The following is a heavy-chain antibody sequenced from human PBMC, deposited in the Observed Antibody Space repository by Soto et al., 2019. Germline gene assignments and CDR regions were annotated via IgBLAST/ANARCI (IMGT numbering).Heavy chain of an antibody. V-gene: IGHV4-59*01. CDR2: SYYSGST. CDR3: ESMVATLIDY. Sequence: SETLSLTCTVSGGSISSYYWSWIRQPPGKGREWFGYSYYSGSTNYNPSLKSRVTITVDTSKNQFSLKLSSVTTPDTAGYYCESMVATLIDYWGQRTLVTVS. CDR1: GGSISSYY. D-gene: IGHD5-12*01. J-gene: IGHJ4*02.